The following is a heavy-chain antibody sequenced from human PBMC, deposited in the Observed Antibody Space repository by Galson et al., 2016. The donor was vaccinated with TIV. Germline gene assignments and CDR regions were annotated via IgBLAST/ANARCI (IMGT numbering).Heavy chain of an antibody. J-gene: IGHJ4*02. CDR3: ARGVVGFRY. Sequence: SVKVSCKASGYMFTGYHLHWVRQAPGQGPEWMGRINPNSGDTDFAQKFQGRVTMTRDTSISTAYIELRRLTFADTAVYFCARGVVGFRYWGQGTLVTVSS. D-gene: IGHD2-15*01. V-gene: IGHV1-2*06. CDR2: INPNSGDT. CDR1: GYMFTGYH.